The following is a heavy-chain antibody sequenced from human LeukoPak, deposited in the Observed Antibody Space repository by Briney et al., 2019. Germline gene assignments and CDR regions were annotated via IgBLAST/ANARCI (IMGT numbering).Heavy chain of an antibody. D-gene: IGHD6-13*01. CDR2: TYYSGST. V-gene: IGHV4-31*03. J-gene: IGHJ4*02. CDR3: ARGRVAAAGYFDY. Sequence: ASETLSLTCTVSGGSISSGGYYWSWIRQHPGKGLEWIGYTYYSGSTYYNPSLKSRVTISVDTSKNQFSLKLSSVTAADTAVYYCARGRVAAAGYFDYWGQGTLVTVSS. CDR1: GGSISSGGYY.